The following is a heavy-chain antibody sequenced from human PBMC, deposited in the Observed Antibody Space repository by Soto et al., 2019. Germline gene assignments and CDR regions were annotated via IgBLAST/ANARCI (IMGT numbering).Heavy chain of an antibody. CDR2: IRSKANSYAT. Sequence: EVQLVESGGGLVQPGGSLKLSCAASGFTFSGSAMHWVRQASGKGLEWVGRIRSKANSYATAYAASVKGRFTNPRDDSKNTAYLQMNSLKTEYTAVYYGTRGPPYSSCWYNWFDPWGQGTLVTVSS. J-gene: IGHJ5*02. CDR3: TRGPPYSSCWYNWFDP. V-gene: IGHV3-73*01. CDR1: GFTFSGSA. D-gene: IGHD6-19*01.